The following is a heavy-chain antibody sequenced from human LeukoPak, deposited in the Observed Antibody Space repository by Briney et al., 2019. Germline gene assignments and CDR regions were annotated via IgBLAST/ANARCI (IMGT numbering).Heavy chain of an antibody. D-gene: IGHD3-22*01. J-gene: IGHJ3*02. Sequence: GGSLRLSCAASGFTFSSYSMNWVRQAPGKGLEWVSYISSSSSTIYYADSVKGRFTISRDNAKNSLYLQMNSLRAEDTAVYYCARARSPMIVVVIGAFDIWGQGTMVTVSS. V-gene: IGHV3-48*04. CDR1: GFTFSSYS. CDR3: ARARSPMIVVVIGAFDI. CDR2: ISSSSSTI.